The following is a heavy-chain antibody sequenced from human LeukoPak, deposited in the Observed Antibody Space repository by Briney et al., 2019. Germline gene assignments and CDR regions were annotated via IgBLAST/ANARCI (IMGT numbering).Heavy chain of an antibody. Sequence: GGSLGLSRAASGFTLSSHSMKWVRPAPGKGLEWGLYISSSSSTIYYADSVKGRFTISRDNAKNSLYLQMNSLRAEDTAVYYCARRSGIAVAGAFDYWGQGTLVAVSS. CDR1: GFTLSSHS. V-gene: IGHV3-48*01. CDR3: ARRSGIAVAGAFDY. J-gene: IGHJ4*02. D-gene: IGHD6-19*01. CDR2: ISSSSSTI.